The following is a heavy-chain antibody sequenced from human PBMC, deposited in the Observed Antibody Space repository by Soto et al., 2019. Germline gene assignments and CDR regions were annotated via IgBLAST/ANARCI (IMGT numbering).Heavy chain of an antibody. D-gene: IGHD2-21*02. J-gene: IGHJ4*02. V-gene: IGHV3-48*01. CDR2: ISSSGTTI. CDR1: GFTFTTYS. Sequence: EVQLVDSGGGLVQPGGSLRLSCVASGFTFTTYSMNWVRQAPGKGLEWVSYISSSGTTIYYADSVKGRFTISRDNAKNSLFLQMNSLSAEDTAVYYCASLPVETANQFDYWGQGTLVTVSS. CDR3: ASLPVETANQFDY.